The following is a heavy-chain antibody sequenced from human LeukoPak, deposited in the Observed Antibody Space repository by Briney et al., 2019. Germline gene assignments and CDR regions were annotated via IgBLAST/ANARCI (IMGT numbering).Heavy chain of an antibody. V-gene: IGHV4-59*08. CDR2: IYYSGST. J-gene: IGHJ2*01. CDR1: GGSISSYY. CDR3: ARIKPYDYVWGSYRPGYFDL. Sequence: PSETLSITCTVSGGSISSYYWSWIRQPPGKGLEWIGYIYYSGSTNYNPSLKSRVTISVDTSKNQFSLKLSSVTAADTAVYYCARIKPYDYVWGSYRPGYFDLWGRGTLVTVSS. D-gene: IGHD3-16*02.